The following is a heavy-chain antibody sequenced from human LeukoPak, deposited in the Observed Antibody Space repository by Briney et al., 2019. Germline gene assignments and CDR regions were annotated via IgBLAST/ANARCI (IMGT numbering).Heavy chain of an antibody. V-gene: IGHV3-23*01. J-gene: IGHJ4*02. CDR1: GLTFSSYA. CDR3: AKITMATTPNC. CDR2: ITDNGRKT. D-gene: IGHD3-10*01. Sequence: GGSLRLSCAASGLTFSSYAMNWVRQASGKGLEWVSGITDNGRKTYYADSVKGRFSISRDNSKNTLYLQMSDLRAEDTAVYYCAKITMATTPNCWGQGTLVTVSS.